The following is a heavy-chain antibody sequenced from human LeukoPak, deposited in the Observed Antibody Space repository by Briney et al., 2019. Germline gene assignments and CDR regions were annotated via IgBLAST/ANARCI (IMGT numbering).Heavy chain of an antibody. D-gene: IGHD3-10*01. Sequence: QPGGSLRLSCAASGFTLSNYAMTWVRQAPGKGLQWVSTISVSGDNTDYADSVKGRFTISRDTSKSTLYLQMNSLKDEDTAVYYCAKYGSGTYYNGLYWGQGTLVTVSS. V-gene: IGHV3-23*01. CDR1: GFTLSNYA. J-gene: IGHJ4*02. CDR3: AKYGSGTYYNGLY. CDR2: ISVSGDNT.